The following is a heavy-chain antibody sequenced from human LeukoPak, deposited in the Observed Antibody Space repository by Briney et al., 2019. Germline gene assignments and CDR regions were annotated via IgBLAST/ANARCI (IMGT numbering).Heavy chain of an antibody. V-gene: IGHV1-18*01. CDR3: ARVVSPDIVVVPAATHFANYYYYYMDV. CDR1: GYTFTSYG. J-gene: IGHJ6*03. CDR2: ISAYNGNT. Sequence: ASVKVSFTASGYTFTSYGISWVRQAPGQGLEWMGWISAYNGNTNYAQKLQGRVTMTTDTSTSTAYMELRSLRSDDTAVYYCARVVSPDIVVVPAATHFANYYYYYMDVWGKGTTVTVSS. D-gene: IGHD2-2*01.